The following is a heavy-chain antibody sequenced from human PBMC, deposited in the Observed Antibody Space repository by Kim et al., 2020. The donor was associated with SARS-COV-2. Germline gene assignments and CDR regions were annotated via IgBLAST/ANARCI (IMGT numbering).Heavy chain of an antibody. Sequence: GGSLRLSCAASGFTFSNYWMHWVRQAPGKGLVWVSRIRNDGKFTTYADSVRGRFTISRDNAKNTLDLQMNSLTVDDTAVYYCARYTMTTGGDYWGQGTL. V-gene: IGHV3-74*01. D-gene: IGHD1-1*01. CDR3: ARYTMTTGGDY. CDR2: IRNDGKFT. J-gene: IGHJ4*02. CDR1: GFTFSNYW.